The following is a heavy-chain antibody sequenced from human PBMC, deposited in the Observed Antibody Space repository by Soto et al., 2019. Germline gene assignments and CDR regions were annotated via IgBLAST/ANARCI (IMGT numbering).Heavy chain of an antibody. V-gene: IGHV3-30*18. Sequence: VAVISYVGCDKHYADSVKGRFTISRDNTKNTINLQMNSLRSYDTAVYYCAKGLGELSPESFDYWGQGTLLTVSS. CDR2: ISYVGCDK. D-gene: IGHD3-16*02. CDR3: AKGLGELSPESFDY. J-gene: IGHJ4*02.